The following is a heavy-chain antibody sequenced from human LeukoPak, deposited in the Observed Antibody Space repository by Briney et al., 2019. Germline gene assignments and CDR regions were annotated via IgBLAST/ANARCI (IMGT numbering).Heavy chain of an antibody. CDR3: AKDSGGTYYYDSSGYSPLGAFDI. CDR2: ISYDGSNK. CDR1: GFTFSSYG. D-gene: IGHD3-22*01. J-gene: IGHJ3*02. Sequence: GGSLRLSCAASGFTFSSYGMHWVRQAPGKGLEWVAVISYDGSNKYYADSVKGRFTISRDNSKNTLYLQMNSLRAEDTAVYYCAKDSGGTYYYDSSGYSPLGAFDIWGQGTMVTVSS. V-gene: IGHV3-30*18.